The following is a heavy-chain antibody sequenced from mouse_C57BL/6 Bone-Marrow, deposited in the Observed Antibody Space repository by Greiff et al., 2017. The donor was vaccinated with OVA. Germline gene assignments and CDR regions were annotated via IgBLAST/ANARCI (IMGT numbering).Heavy chain of an antibody. J-gene: IGHJ4*01. CDR2: ILPSIGRT. CDR3: ARGRYDYDEGAAMDY. CDR1: DSEVFPIAY. Sequence: VKLQESGSELRSPGSSVKLSCKDFDSEVFPIAYMSWVRQKPGHGFEWIGGILPSIGRTIYGEKFEDKATLDADTLSNTAYLELNSLTSEDSAIYYCARGRYDYDEGAAMDYWGQGTSVTVSS. V-gene: IGHV15-2*01. D-gene: IGHD2-4*01.